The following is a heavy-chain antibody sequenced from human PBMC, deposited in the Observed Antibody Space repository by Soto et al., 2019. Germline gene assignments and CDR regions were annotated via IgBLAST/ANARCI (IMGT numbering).Heavy chain of an antibody. D-gene: IGHD2-2*02. V-gene: IGHV3-23*01. Sequence: EVQLLDSGGGLVQPGGSLRLSCTASGFTFSDYAMSWVHQPPGKGLEWVSVISAGGSTYYADSVKGRFTVSRANHKNTLYLQMNSLRAEDTAVYYCANVPIWCSSTSCYTEGFDYWGQGTLVTVSS. CDR2: ISAGGST. J-gene: IGHJ4*02. CDR3: ANVPIWCSSTSCYTEGFDY. CDR1: GFTFSDYA.